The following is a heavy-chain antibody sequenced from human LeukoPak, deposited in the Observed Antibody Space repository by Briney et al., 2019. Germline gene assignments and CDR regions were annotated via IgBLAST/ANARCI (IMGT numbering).Heavy chain of an antibody. CDR1: GGSITSFH. J-gene: IGHJ3*02. CDR2: IYYSGST. Sequence: SETLSLTCTVSGGSITSFHWSWIRQPPGKGLEWIGYIYYSGSTNYNPSLKSRVTISVDTSKNQFSLKLSSVTAADTAVYYCARGEVYDILTGSRLWAFDIWGQGTMVTVSS. V-gene: IGHV4-59*01. CDR3: ARGEVYDILTGSRLWAFDI. D-gene: IGHD3-9*01.